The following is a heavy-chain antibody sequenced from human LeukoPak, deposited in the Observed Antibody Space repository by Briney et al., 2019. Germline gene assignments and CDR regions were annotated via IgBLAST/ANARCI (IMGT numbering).Heavy chain of an antibody. CDR3: ARDGPIK. J-gene: IGHJ4*02. CDR1: GGSISSLIYY. D-gene: IGHD5-24*01. CDR2: IHYSGST. V-gene: IGHV4-39*07. Sequence: SETLSLTCTVSGGSISSLIYYWGRIRQPPGKGLEWIGSIHYSGSTYYSPSLKSRVTISVDTSRNQFSLKLTSVTAADTAVYYCARDGPIKWGQGTLVTVSS.